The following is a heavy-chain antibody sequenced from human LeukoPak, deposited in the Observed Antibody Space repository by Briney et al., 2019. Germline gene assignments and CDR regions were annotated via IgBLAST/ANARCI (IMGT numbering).Heavy chain of an antibody. Sequence: GGSLRLSCADSGFSFSDYYMSWIRQAPGKGLEWVSYISDTSSVIYYADSVKGRFTISRDNTKRSLYLQMDSLRADDTAVYYCARDSNVVSFVSGFSQIDYWGQGARVTVSS. D-gene: IGHD5-12*01. CDR2: ISDTSSVI. CDR3: ARDSNVVSFVSGFSQIDY. CDR1: GFSFSDYY. J-gene: IGHJ4*02. V-gene: IGHV3-11*01.